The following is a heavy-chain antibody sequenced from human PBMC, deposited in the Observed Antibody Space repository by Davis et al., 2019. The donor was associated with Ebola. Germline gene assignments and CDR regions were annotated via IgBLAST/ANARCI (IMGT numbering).Heavy chain of an antibody. Sequence: PGGSLRLSCAASGFTFSSYAMSWVRQAPGRGLEWVSAISGSGGSTYYADSVKGRFTISRDNSQNTLYLQMNSLRVEDTAVYYCAKDLGDNWNYFHSWGQGTLVAVSS. J-gene: IGHJ4*02. V-gene: IGHV3-23*01. D-gene: IGHD1-20*01. CDR2: ISGSGGST. CDR3: AKDLGDNWNYFHS. CDR1: GFTFSSYA.